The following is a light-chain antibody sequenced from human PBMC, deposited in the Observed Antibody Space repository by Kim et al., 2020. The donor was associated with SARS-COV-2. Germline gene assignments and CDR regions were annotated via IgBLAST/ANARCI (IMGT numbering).Light chain of an antibody. CDR1: QSVNSIY. J-gene: IGKJ1*01. V-gene: IGKV3-20*01. Sequence: DIVLTQSPGTLSLSPGERATLSCRASQSVNSIYLAWYQQKPGQAPRLLIDGASNRATGIPDRFSGSGSGTDFSLTISRLEPEDFAVYYCQALSGSDFWAFGQGTKVDIK. CDR2: GAS. CDR3: QALSGSDFWA.